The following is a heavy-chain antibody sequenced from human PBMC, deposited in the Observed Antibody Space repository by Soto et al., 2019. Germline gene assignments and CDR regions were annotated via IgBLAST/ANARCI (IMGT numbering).Heavy chain of an antibody. Sequence: EVQLVESGGGLVVPGGSLSLSCVASGFTFSSYHMSWVRQAPGKGLEWVSSINPSSTHIYYADSVRGRFAISRDHSKNSLYLQMNSLRTEYAAVYYCSRGDCGGVGGYRRRDAFDVWCQGTLVTVSS. V-gene: IGHV3-21*01. CDR2: INPSSTHI. J-gene: IGHJ3*01. D-gene: IGHD2-21*01. CDR3: SRGDCGGVGGYRRRDAFDV. CDR1: GFTFSSYH.